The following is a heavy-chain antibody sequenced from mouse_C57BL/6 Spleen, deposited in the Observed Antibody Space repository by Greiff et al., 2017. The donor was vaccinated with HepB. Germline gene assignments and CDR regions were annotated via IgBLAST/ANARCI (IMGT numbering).Heavy chain of an antibody. CDR1: GYTFTDYY. CDR3: ASTTTVSGFDY. V-gene: IGHV1-19*01. D-gene: IGHD1-1*01. J-gene: IGHJ2*01. CDR2: INPYNGGT. Sequence: VQLQQSGPVLVKPGASVKMSCKASGYTFTDYYMNWVKQSHGKSLEWIGVINPYNGGTSYNQKFKGKATLTVDKSSSTAYMELNSLTSEDSAVYYCASTTTVSGFDYWGQGTTLTVSS.